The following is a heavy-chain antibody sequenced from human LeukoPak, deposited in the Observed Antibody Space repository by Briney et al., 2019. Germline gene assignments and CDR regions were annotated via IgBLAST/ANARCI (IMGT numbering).Heavy chain of an antibody. V-gene: IGHV1-2*02. J-gene: IGHJ4*02. D-gene: IGHD6-6*01. Sequence: ASVKVSCKTSGYTFTAYYIHWLRQAPGQRPEWMAWINPNSGGSYFAHKFQGRLTLTRDTSISTAYMELNRLISDDRAVYYCATRPAYSSSFDYWGQGSLVTVSS. CDR2: INPNSGGS. CDR3: ATRPAYSSSFDY. CDR1: GYTFTAYY.